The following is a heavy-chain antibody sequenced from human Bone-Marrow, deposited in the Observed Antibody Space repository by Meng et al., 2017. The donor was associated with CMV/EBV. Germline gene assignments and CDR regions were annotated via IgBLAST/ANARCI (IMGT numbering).Heavy chain of an antibody. Sequence: GESLKISCAASGFTFSDYYMSWIRQAPGKGLEWVSYISSSGSTIYYADSVKGRFTISRDNAKNSLYLQMNSLRAEDTAVYYCARDYGQFGSRAYGMDVWGQGTTVTVSS. V-gene: IGHV3-11*01. CDR3: ARDYGQFGSRAYGMDV. CDR2: ISSSGSTI. J-gene: IGHJ6*02. CDR1: GFTFSDYY. D-gene: IGHD2-2*01.